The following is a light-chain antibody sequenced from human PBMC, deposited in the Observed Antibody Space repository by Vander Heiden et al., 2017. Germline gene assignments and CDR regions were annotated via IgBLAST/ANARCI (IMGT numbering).Light chain of an antibody. J-gene: IGKJ1*01. V-gene: IGKV1-39*01. CDR3: QQCDSTPWT. CDR2: AAS. Sequence: DPVTITCRASQSISSYLNWYQQKPGKAPKLLIYAASSLQCGVPSRFSGSGSGTDFTLTISRLQPEDFATYYCQQCDSTPWTFGQGTKVEIK. CDR1: QSISSY.